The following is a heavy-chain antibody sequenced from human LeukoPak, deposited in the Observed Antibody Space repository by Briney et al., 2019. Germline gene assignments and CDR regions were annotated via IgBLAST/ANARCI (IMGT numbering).Heavy chain of an antibody. CDR2: INLNSGGT. V-gene: IGHV1-2*06. Sequence: ASVKLSCKASGYTFTGYYMHWVRQAPGLGLEWRGRINLNSGGTNYAQKFQGRVTMTRDTSISPNYMELSRLSWAYMAVQKSARWERVEVRFVYCGQGGLVTVSS. J-gene: IGHJ4*02. D-gene: IGHD1-26*01. CDR3: ARWERVEVRFVY. CDR1: GYTFTGYY.